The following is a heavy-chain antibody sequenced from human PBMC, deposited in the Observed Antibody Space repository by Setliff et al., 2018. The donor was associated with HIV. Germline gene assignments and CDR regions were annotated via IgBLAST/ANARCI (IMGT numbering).Heavy chain of an antibody. D-gene: IGHD5-12*01. V-gene: IGHV4-39*01. CDR2: VHSSGNT. J-gene: IGHJ3*02. CDR3: ARLFQWMSYSFDI. Sequence: PSETLSLTCSVSGGSISTSSYYWGWIRQPPGKGLEWIGSVHSSGNTYYSPSLKSRVSMSVDSSRNQFSLNLSSVTAADTGVYYCARLFQWMSYSFDIWGQGTMVTVSS. CDR1: GGSISTSSYY.